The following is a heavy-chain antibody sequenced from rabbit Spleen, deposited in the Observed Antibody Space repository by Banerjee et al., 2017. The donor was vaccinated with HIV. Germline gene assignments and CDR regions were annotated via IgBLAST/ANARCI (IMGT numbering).Heavy chain of an antibody. Sequence: QSLEESGGDLVKPGASLTLTCTASGFSFSSSHYMCWVRQAPGKGLEWIACIYTGSSGSTYYASWAKGRFTISKTSSTTVTLQMTSLTAADTATYFCARDRPGSDNFDLWGPGTLVTVS. J-gene: IGHJ4*01. CDR1: GFSFSSSHY. CDR2: IYTGSSGST. V-gene: IGHV1S40*01. CDR3: ARDRPGSDNFDL. D-gene: IGHD3-1*01.